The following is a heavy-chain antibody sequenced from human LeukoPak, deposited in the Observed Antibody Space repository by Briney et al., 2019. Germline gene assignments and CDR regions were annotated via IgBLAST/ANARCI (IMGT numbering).Heavy chain of an antibody. CDR1: XLTFSRYA. CDR2: LSVIVPTT. V-gene: IGHV3-23*01. CDR3: AKQKGYCSGGSCYYSDY. D-gene: IGHD2-15*01. Sequence: SXXAXXLTFSRYAMSGVGQAPGKGVEGVSTLSVIVPTTSYAYSVKARFTISRDNSKTTLYLQMNSLRAEDTARYYCAKQKGYCSGGSCYYSDYWGQGTLVTVSS. J-gene: IGHJ4*02.